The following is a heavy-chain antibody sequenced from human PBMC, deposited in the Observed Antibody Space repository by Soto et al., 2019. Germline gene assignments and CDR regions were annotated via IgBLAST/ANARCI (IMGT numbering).Heavy chain of an antibody. CDR2: IYYTGST. CDR3: ARGSYYYDSSGYSPFDL. Sequence: QVQLQESGPGLVKPSETLSLTCTVSGDSFTTYYWSWIRQPPGKGLEWIGYIYYTGSTNYNPSLKSRFTISVDTSKNQFSLNLSFVTAADTAVYYCARGSYYYDSSGYSPFDLWGRGTLVTVSS. D-gene: IGHD3-22*01. CDR1: GDSFTTYY. V-gene: IGHV4-59*01. J-gene: IGHJ2*01.